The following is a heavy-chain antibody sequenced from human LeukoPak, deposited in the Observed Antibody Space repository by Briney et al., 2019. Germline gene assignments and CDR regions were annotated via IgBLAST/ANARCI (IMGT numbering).Heavy chain of an antibody. CDR1: GYTFTGYY. CDR2: INPNSGGT. Sequence: ASVKVSCKASGYTFTGYYMHWVRQAPGQGLVWMGWINPNSGGTNYAQKFQGRVTMTRDTSISTAYMELSRLRSDDTAVYYCAHSSYLVPELDYWGQGTLVTVSS. CDR3: AHSSYLVPELDY. J-gene: IGHJ4*02. D-gene: IGHD4-11*01. V-gene: IGHV1-2*02.